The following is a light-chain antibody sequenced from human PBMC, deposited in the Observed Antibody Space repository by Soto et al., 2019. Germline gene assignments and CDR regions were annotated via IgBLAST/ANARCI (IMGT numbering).Light chain of an antibody. Sequence: SVLTQPHSVSGAPGQRVTISRTGGSSNIGADYDVHWYQVITVSVQQLLIYGNLNRPPGVPDRLSGALSGSSASLVITGLLAEDEADYYCQLYLGSLSGYVFGAGTKV. CDR1: SSNIGADYD. CDR3: QLYLGSLSGYV. J-gene: IGLJ1*01. V-gene: IGLV1-40*01. CDR2: GNL.